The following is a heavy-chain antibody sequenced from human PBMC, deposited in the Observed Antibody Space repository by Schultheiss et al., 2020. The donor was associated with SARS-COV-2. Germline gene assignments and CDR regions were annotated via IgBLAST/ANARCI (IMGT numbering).Heavy chain of an antibody. V-gene: IGHV3-23*01. D-gene: IGHD6-19*01. J-gene: IGHJ6*02. Sequence: GGSLRLSCAASGFTFSSYAISWVRQAPGKGLEWVSVISGTGDNTYFADSVKGRFTISRDNSKNTLYLQMNSLRAEDTAVYYCARVDSSGWQSYGMDVWGQGTTVTVSS. CDR1: GFTFSSYA. CDR2: ISGTGDNT. CDR3: ARVDSSGWQSYGMDV.